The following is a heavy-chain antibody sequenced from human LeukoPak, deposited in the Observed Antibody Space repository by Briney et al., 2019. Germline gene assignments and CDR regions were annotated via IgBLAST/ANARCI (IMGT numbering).Heavy chain of an antibody. Sequence: GGSLRLSCAASRFTFSSYAMHWVRQAPGKGLEWVAVISHDGSNKYYADSVKGRFTISRDNSKNTLYLQMNSLRAEDTAVYYCARDESPYGDLIDYWGQGTLVTVSS. D-gene: IGHD4-17*01. CDR1: RFTFSSYA. CDR2: ISHDGSNK. J-gene: IGHJ4*02. V-gene: IGHV3-30-3*01. CDR3: ARDESPYGDLIDY.